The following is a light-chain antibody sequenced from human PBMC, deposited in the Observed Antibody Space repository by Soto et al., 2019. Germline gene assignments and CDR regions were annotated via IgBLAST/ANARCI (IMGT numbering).Light chain of an antibody. J-gene: IGLJ1*01. CDR2: DVS. CDR1: SSDVGGYDY. CDR3: SSYTSISTWL. Sequence: QSVLTQPASVSGSPGQSITISCTGTSSDVGGYDYVSWYQQHPGKPPKLMIYDVSDRPTEVSKRFSGSKSGNTAYLTISGLQDEDEADYYCSSYTSISTWLFGAGTKV. V-gene: IGLV2-14*03.